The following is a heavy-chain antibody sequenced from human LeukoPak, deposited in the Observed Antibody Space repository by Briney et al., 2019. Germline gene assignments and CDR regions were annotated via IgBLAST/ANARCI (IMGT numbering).Heavy chain of an antibody. CDR2: IYYSGST. CDR3: ARAGDSLAYYYVTY. D-gene: IGHD3-22*01. CDR1: GGSISSYY. Sequence: ASETLSLTCTVSGGSISSYYWSWIRQPPGKGLEWIGYIYYSGSTNYNPSLKSRVTISVDTSKNQFSLKLSSVTAADTAVYYCARAGDSLAYYYVTYWGQGTLVTVSS. V-gene: IGHV4-59*01. J-gene: IGHJ4*02.